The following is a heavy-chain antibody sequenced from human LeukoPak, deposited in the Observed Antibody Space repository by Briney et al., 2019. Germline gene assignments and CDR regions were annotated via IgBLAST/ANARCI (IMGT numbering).Heavy chain of an antibody. D-gene: IGHD2-2*01. J-gene: IGHJ4*02. V-gene: IGHV4-59*08. Sequence: SETLSLTCSFSGGSVSSSPWSWLRQPPGKGLEWIGNIFYSGSTNYNPSLKSRLTISVDTSKNHFFLELRSVTAADTAVYFCAKSTTWNPKYDYWGQGTLVTVSS. CDR3: AKSTTWNPKYDY. CDR2: IFYSGST. CDR1: GGSVSSSP.